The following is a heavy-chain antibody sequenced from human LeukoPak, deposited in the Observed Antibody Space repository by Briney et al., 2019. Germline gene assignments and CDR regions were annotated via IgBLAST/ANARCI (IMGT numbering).Heavy chain of an antibody. CDR3: AKAVSGYSSGWTFDY. CDR2: ISGSGGST. D-gene: IGHD6-19*01. CDR1: GFTFSSYA. Sequence: GGSLRLSCAASGFTFSSYAMSWVRQAPGKGLEWVSAISGSGGSTYYADSVKGRFTISRDNSKNTLYLQMNSLRAEDTAVYYCAKAVSGYSSGWTFDYWSQGTLVTVSS. V-gene: IGHV3-23*01. J-gene: IGHJ4*02.